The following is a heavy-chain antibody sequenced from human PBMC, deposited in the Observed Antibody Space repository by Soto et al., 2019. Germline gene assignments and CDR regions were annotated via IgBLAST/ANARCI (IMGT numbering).Heavy chain of an antibody. CDR2: VYWNGDK. CDR1: GFSLTTGGLG. CDR3: GHRSSSFDFWGNDY. Sequence: QITLKESGPARVKPTQTLTLTCSFSGFSLTTGGLGVTWIRQAPGKAPEWLALVYWNGDKRYSPSLRNRLTITTDTSRNQVVLTMANMDPVDTATYYCGHRSSSFDFWGNDYWGQGIQVTVSS. J-gene: IGHJ4*02. D-gene: IGHD3-3*01. V-gene: IGHV2-5*01.